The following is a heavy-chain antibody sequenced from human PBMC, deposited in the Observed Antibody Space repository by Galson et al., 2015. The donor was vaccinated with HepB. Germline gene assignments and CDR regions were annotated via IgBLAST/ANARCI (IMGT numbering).Heavy chain of an antibody. CDR2: ISYDGSNK. CDR3: ARPQDWNKHIVVVTAPPAASDI. CDR1: GFTFSSYA. V-gene: IGHV3-30*04. D-gene: IGHD2-21*02. J-gene: IGHJ3*02. Sequence: SLRLSCAASGFTFSSYAMHWVRQAPGKGLEWVAVISYDGSNKYYADSVKGRFTISRDNSKNTLYLQMNSLRAEDTAVYYCARPQDWNKHIVVVTAPPAASDILGQGTMVTVSS.